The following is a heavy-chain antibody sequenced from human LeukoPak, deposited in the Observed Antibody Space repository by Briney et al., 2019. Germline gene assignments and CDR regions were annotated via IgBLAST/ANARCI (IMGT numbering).Heavy chain of an antibody. CDR2: IYTSGST. Sequence: SETPSLTCTVSGGSISSYYWSWIRQPAGKGLEWIGRIYTSGSTNYDPSLKGRVTMSVDTSKNQFSLKLSSVTAADTAVYYCARDGDLGIFDYWGQGTLVTVSS. CDR1: GGSISSYY. D-gene: IGHD3-16*01. V-gene: IGHV4-4*07. J-gene: IGHJ4*02. CDR3: ARDGDLGIFDY.